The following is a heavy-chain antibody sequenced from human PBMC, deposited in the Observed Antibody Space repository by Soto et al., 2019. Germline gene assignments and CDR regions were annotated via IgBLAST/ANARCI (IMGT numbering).Heavy chain of an antibody. CDR1: GGTFSSYA. J-gene: IGHJ4*02. CDR2: IIPIFGTA. D-gene: IGHD5-12*01. CDR3: ASVGDGYNHRDDY. V-gene: IGHV1-69*12. Sequence: QVQLVQSGAEVKKPGSSVKVSCKASGGTFSSYAISWVRQAPGQGLEWMGGIIPIFGTANYAQKVQGRLTITADESTSTAYMELNSLRSEDTAVYYCASVGDGYNHRDDYWGQGTLVTVSS.